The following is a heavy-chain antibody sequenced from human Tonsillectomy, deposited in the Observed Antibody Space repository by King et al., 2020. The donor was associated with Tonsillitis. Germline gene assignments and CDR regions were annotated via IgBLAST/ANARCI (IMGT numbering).Heavy chain of an antibody. CDR3: ARGTYYYDSSGSPGYMDV. CDR2: ISSSSSYT. D-gene: IGHD3-22*01. V-gene: IGHV3-11*05. CDR1: GFTFSDYY. Sequence: VQLVESGGGLVKPGGSLRLSCAASGFTFSDYYMSWIRQAPGKGLEWVSYISSSSSYTNYADSVKGRFTISRDNAKNSLYLQMNSLRAEDTAVYYCARGTYYYDSSGSPGYMDVWGKGTTVTVSS. J-gene: IGHJ6*03.